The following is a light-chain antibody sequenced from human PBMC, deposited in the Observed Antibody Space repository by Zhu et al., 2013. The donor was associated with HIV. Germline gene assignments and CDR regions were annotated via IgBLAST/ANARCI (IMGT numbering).Light chain of an antibody. CDR1: QSISSW. V-gene: IGKV1-5*03. CDR3: QQYQNNPGT. Sequence: DIQMTQSPPTLSASVGDRVTITCRASQSISSWLAWYQQKPGQVPKLLIYQASTLESEVPSRFSGSGSGTEFTLTLSSVQSDDFATYYCQQYQNNPGTFGQGTTVEV. J-gene: IGKJ1*01. CDR2: QAS.